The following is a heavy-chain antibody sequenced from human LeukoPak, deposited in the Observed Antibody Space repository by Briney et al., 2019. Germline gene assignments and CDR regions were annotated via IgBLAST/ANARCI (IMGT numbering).Heavy chain of an antibody. V-gene: IGHV4-59*08. CDR3: ARTRYSRPYYYNY. D-gene: IGHD6-13*01. CDR1: GGSISSYY. CDR2: IYHSGST. J-gene: IGHJ4*02. Sequence: PSETLSLTCTVSGGSISSYYWCWIWQPPGRGLEWIGDIYHSGSTNFNPSLKSRVTISVDKSKNQFSLRLSSVTAADTAVYYCARTRYSRPYYYNYWGQGTLVTVSS.